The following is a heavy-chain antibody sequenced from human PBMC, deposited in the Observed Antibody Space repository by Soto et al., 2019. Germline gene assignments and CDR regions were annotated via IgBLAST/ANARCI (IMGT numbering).Heavy chain of an antibody. V-gene: IGHV3-33*01. CDR3: ARDPSVADAGGFDY. J-gene: IGHJ4*02. CDR2: IWYDGSNK. Sequence: QVQLVESGGGVVQPGRSLRLSCAASGFTFSSYGMHWVRQAPGKGLEWVAVIWYDGSNKYYADSVKGRFTIPRDNSKNTLYLQMNSLRAEDTAVYYCARDPSVADAGGFDYWGQGTLVTVSS. D-gene: IGHD6-19*01. CDR1: GFTFSSYG.